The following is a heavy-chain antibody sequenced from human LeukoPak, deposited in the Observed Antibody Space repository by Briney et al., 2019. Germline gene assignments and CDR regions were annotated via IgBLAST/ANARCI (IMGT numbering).Heavy chain of an antibody. V-gene: IGHV3-66*01. Sequence: GGSLRLSCVVSGFTLSSYAMSCVRQAPGRGLQWDSVIYVDGSTYYADSVKGRITISRDNSSNTLYLQMNSLSAEDTAVYYCARDLATRQRTGLYDSWGQGALVTVSS. CDR2: IYVDGST. CDR3: ARDLATRQRTGLYDS. CDR1: GFTLSSYA. J-gene: IGHJ4*02. D-gene: IGHD3-16*02.